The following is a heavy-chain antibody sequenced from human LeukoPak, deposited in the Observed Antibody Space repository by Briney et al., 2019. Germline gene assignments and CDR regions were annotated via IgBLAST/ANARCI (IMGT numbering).Heavy chain of an antibody. CDR3: ARAVAGNAY. CDR2: ISSSSYV. CDR1: GFTFSSYS. V-gene: IGHV3-21*01. Sequence: GGSLRLSCAASGFTFSSYSMNWVRQAPGKGLEWVSSISSSSYVYYADSVEGRFTISRDNAKNSLYLQMNSLRAEDTAVYYCARAVAGNAYWGQGTLVTVSS. J-gene: IGHJ4*02. D-gene: IGHD6-19*01.